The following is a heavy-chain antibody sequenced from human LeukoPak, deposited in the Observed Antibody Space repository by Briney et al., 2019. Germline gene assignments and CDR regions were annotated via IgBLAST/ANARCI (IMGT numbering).Heavy chain of an antibody. CDR2: INHSGST. V-gene: IGHV4-34*01. Sequence: LETLSLTCAVYGGSFSGYYWSWVRQPPGKGLEWLGEINHSGSTNYNPSLKSRVTISVDTSKNQFSPKLSSVTAADTAVYYCARARVTRHSSGRNWFDPWGQGTLVTVSS. CDR3: ARARVTRHSSGRNWFDP. J-gene: IGHJ5*02. CDR1: GGSFSGYY. D-gene: IGHD6-19*01.